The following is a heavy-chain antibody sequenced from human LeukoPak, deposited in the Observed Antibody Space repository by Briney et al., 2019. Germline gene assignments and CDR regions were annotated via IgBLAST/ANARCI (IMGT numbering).Heavy chain of an antibody. V-gene: IGHV1-69*05. J-gene: IGHJ5*02. CDR3: ATSYRNWFYP. CDR2: IIPIFGTP. Sequence: SVKVSCKASGGTFSSYAISWVRQAPGQGLEWMGGIIPIFGTPNYAQKFQGRVTITTDESTSTAYMELSSLRSEDTAVYYCATSYRNWFYPWGQGTLVTVSS. D-gene: IGHD3-16*02. CDR1: GGTFSSYA.